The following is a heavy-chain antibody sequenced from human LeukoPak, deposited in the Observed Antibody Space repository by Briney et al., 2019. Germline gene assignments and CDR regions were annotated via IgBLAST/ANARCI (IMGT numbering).Heavy chain of an antibody. CDR3: ARGSRYYYMDV. J-gene: IGHJ6*03. Sequence: SKTLSLTCAVYGGSFSGYYWSWIRQPPGKGLEWIGEINHSGSTNYNPSLKSRVTISVDTSKNQFSLKLSSVTAADTAVYYCARGSRYYYMDVWGKGTTVTVSS. V-gene: IGHV4-34*01. CDR1: GGSFSGYY. CDR2: INHSGST.